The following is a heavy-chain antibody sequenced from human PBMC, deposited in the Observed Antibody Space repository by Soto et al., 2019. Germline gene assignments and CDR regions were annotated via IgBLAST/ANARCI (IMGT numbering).Heavy chain of an antibody. CDR3: ARAYFYDDSGNYYLDY. J-gene: IGHJ4*02. V-gene: IGHV3-21*01. D-gene: IGHD3-22*01. Sequence: GGSLRLSCEVSRFTFSDYTLAWVRQAPGKGLEWVSSITSSYTYIYYADSVKGRFTISRDNAKDSLYLQMDSLRAEDTAVYYCARAYFYDDSGNYYLDYWGQGALVTVSS. CDR1: RFTFSDYT. CDR2: ITSSYTYI.